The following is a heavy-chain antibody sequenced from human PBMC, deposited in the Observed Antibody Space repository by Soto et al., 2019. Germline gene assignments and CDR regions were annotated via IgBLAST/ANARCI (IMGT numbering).Heavy chain of an antibody. CDR3: AKEMTSGYYLFDY. D-gene: IGHD3-22*01. V-gene: IGHV3-23*01. Sequence: EVQLLQSGGGLVQPGGSLRLSCVASGFTFTSYAMSWVRQAPGKGLEWVSTISGTGGSTYYPDSVKGRFTIPRDNSKNTVYLQMNSLRAEDAAVYYCAKEMTSGYYLFDYWGQGTLVTVSS. J-gene: IGHJ4*02. CDR1: GFTFTSYA. CDR2: ISGTGGST.